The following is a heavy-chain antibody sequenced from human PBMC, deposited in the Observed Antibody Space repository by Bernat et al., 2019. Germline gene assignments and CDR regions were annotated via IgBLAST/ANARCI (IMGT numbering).Heavy chain of an antibody. V-gene: IGHV3-21*01. CDR3: AGEGNKLQYTNALDI. CDR1: GFTFSSYS. CDR2: ISSSSSHK. J-gene: IGHJ3*02. Sequence: EVQLVESGGGLVKPGGSLRLSCAASGFTFSSYSMNWVRQAPGKGLEWVSSISSSSSHKYHADSVKGRFTISRDNAKNSLYLQMNSLRVEDTAVYYWAGEGNKLQYTNALDIWGQGKRVTVFS. D-gene: IGHD2-2*02.